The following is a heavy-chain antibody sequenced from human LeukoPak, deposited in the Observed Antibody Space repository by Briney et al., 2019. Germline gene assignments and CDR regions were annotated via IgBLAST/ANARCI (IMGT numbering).Heavy chain of an antibody. CDR3: ARETIDGTFDY. J-gene: IGHJ4*02. V-gene: IGHV4-59*12. CDR1: GGSISSYY. CDR2: IYYSGST. D-gene: IGHD3-3*01. Sequence: PSETLSLTCTVSGGSISSYYWSWIRQPPGKGLEWIGYIYYSGSTNYNPSLKSRVTISVDTSKNQFSLKLSSVTAADTAVYYCARETIDGTFDYWGQGTLVTVSS.